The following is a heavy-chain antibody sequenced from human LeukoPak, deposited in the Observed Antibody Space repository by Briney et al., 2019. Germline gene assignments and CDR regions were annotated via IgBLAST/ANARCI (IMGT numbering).Heavy chain of an antibody. V-gene: IGHV1-69*13. CDR3: GRAPHTIVVVPAAILEYYYYMDV. CDR2: IIPIFGTA. CDR1: GGTFSSYA. D-gene: IGHD2-2*02. J-gene: IGHJ6*03. Sequence: SVKVSCKASGGTFSSYAISWVRQAPGQGLEWMGGIIPIFGTANYAQKFQGRVTITADESTSTAYMELSSLGSEDTAVYYCGRAPHTIVVVPAAILEYYYYMDVWGKGTTVTVSS.